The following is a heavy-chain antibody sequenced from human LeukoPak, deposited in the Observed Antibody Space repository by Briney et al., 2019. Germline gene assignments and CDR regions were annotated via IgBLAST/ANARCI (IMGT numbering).Heavy chain of an antibody. CDR1: GGTFSGYA. J-gene: IGHJ4*02. CDR3: ARSRSGWPLDY. CDR2: IIPIFGTA. Sequence: GSSVKVSCKASGGTFSGYAISWVRQAPGQGLEWMGGIIPIFGTANYAQKFQGRVTITTDESTSTAYMELSSLRSEDTAVYYCARSRSGWPLDYWGQGTLVTVSS. V-gene: IGHV1-69*05. D-gene: IGHD6-19*01.